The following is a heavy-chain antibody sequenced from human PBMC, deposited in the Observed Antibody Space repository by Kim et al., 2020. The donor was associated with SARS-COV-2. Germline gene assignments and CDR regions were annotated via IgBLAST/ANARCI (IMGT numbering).Heavy chain of an antibody. J-gene: IGHJ6*01. CDR1: GFTFTHFG. D-gene: IGHD3-22*01. V-gene: IGHV3-30*02. CDR3: AKLKHDFDIRGFGVDV. Sequence: GGSLRLSCVASGFTFTHFGLSWVRQAPGKGLEWVAFVSFHGSTRLYADSVRGRFTISRDDSKNTLYLQMNSLRREDTAVYYCAKLKHDFDIRGFGVDVWG. CDR2: VSFHGSTR.